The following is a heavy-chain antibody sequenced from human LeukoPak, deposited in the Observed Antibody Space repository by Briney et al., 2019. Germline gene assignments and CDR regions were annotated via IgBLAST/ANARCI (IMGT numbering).Heavy chain of an antibody. D-gene: IGHD2-2*01. CDR3: TTGPFIVVVPAAVPFDY. Sequence: GGSLGLSCVASGFTFDDYGMYWVRQAPGKGLEWVGRIKSKTGGGTKDYAAPVKGRFTISRDDSKNTLYLQMNSLKTEDTAVYYCTTGPFIVVVPAAVPFDYWGQGTLVTVSS. V-gene: IGHV3-15*01. J-gene: IGHJ4*02. CDR2: IKSKTGGGTK. CDR1: GFTFDDYG.